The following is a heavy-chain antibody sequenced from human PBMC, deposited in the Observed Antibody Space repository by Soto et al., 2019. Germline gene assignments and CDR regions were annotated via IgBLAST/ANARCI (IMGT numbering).Heavy chain of an antibody. J-gene: IGHJ4*02. CDR3: ARPTSDCSGGSCFEH. Sequence: GGSLRLSCAATGFTFSSYSMNWVRQTPGKGLEWLSYISTTSSTTYYADSVKGRFTISRDNARNSLYLQMNSLRDDDTAVYYCARPTSDCSGGSCFEHWGQGTLVTVSS. CDR2: ISTTSSTT. D-gene: IGHD2-15*01. V-gene: IGHV3-48*02. CDR1: GFTFSSYS.